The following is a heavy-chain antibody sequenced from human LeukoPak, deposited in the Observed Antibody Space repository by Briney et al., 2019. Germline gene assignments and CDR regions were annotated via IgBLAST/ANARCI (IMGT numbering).Heavy chain of an antibody. CDR2: IYYSGSI. CDR1: DGSTSSGGYS. CDR3: ASLGLTMVRGVPKRPNLFDP. D-gene: IGHD3-10*01. Sequence: SETLSLTSTVSDGSTSSGGYSCSWTRQHPGKGMERHGEIYYSGSIYYNPSLKSRLTISVDTYKNQFSQELSSVTAADTAVYYCASLGLTMVRGVPKRPNLFDPWVQGTLVTFSS. V-gene: IGHV4-31*02. J-gene: IGHJ5*02.